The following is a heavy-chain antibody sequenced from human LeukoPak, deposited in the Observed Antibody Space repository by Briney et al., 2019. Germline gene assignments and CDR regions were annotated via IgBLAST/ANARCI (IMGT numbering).Heavy chain of an antibody. CDR2: IYYSGTT. D-gene: IGHD6-6*01. Sequence: PSETLSLTCTVSGGSIDNCDYYWGWIRQPPGKGLEWIGDIYYSGTTYYNPSLKSRVTISLDTSKNQFSLKLTSVTAADTAVYYCVHYNTSSGWFDPWGQGTLVTVSS. J-gene: IGHJ5*02. CDR3: VHYNTSSGWFDP. V-gene: IGHV4-39*07. CDR1: GGSIDNCDYY.